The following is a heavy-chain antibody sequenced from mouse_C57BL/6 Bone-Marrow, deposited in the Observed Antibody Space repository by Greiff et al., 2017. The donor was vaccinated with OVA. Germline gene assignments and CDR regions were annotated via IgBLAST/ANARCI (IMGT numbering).Heavy chain of an antibody. D-gene: IGHD1-1*01. Sequence: VQLQQPGAELVMPGASVKLSCKASGYTFTSYWMHWVKQRPGQGLEWIGEIDPSDSYTNYNQKFKGKSTLTVDKSSSTAYMQLSSLTSEDSAVYYCASSGPHYYGSSPAWFACWGQGALVTVSA. CDR2: IDPSDSYT. CDR1: GYTFTSYW. V-gene: IGHV1-69*01. J-gene: IGHJ3*01. CDR3: ASSGPHYYGSSPAWFAC.